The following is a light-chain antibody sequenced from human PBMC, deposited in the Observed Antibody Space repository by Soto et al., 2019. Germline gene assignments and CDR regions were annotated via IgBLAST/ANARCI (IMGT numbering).Light chain of an antibody. Sequence: DIVMTQSPDSLAVSLGERATINCKSSQSVLYSSNNKNYLAWYQQRPGQPPKLLIYWASTRESGVPDRFSGSGSGKAFTLTLTSLQAEDVAVYYCQQYESTPPTFGQGTKLEIK. V-gene: IGKV4-1*01. CDR1: QSVLYSSNNKNY. J-gene: IGKJ2*01. CDR3: QQYESTPPT. CDR2: WAS.